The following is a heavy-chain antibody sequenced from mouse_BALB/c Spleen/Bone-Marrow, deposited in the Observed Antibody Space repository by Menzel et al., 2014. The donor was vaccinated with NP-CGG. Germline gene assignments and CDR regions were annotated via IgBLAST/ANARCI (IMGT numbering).Heavy chain of an antibody. J-gene: IGHJ1*01. D-gene: IGHD2-4*01. CDR2: ISYRRST. V-gene: IGHV3-8*02. Sequence: EVQLQQSGPSLVKPSQTLSLTCSVTGVSITSGYRNWIRKFPGNKLEYMGYISYRRSTYYNPSLKSRISITRDTSKNQYYLQLNSVTTEDTATYYCARIYYDSHWYFDVWGAGTTVTVSS. CDR3: ARIYYDSHWYFDV. CDR1: GVSITSGY.